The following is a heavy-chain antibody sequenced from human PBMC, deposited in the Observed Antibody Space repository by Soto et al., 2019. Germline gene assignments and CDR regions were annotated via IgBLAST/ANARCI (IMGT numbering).Heavy chain of an antibody. V-gene: IGHV5-51*01. D-gene: IGHD3-16*01. CDR2: IYPGDSDT. CDR1: GYSFTSYW. Sequence: PGESLKISCKGSGYSFTSYWIGWVRQMPGKGLEWMGIIYPGDSDTRYSPSFQGQVTISADKSISTAYLQWSRLKASDTAMYYSARLEGGDSRRGGGGMDVWGQGTTVTVSS. J-gene: IGHJ6*02. CDR3: ARLEGGDSRRGGGGMDV.